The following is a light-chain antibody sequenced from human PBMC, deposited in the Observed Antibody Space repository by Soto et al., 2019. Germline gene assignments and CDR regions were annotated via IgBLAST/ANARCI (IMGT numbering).Light chain of an antibody. CDR2: DAS. J-gene: IGKJ1*01. Sequence: EIMLTQSPGTLSLSPGERATLSCGTSQSLTTNYLAWYLQKPGQAPRLLIYDASSRATGIPDRFSGSGSGTDFTLTISRLEPEDFALYFCQQYDTSPWTFGQGTKVDIK. CDR3: QQYDTSPWT. CDR1: QSLTTNY. V-gene: IGKV3-20*01.